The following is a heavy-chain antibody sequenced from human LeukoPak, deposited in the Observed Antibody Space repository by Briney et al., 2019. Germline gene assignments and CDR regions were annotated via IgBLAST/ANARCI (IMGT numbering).Heavy chain of an antibody. V-gene: IGHV3-30-3*01. CDR2: ISYDGSNK. D-gene: IGHD2-2*01. CDR1: GFTFSSYA. J-gene: IGHJ6*02. Sequence: GGSLRLSCAASGFTFSSYAMHWVRQAPGKGLEWVAVISYDGSNKYYADSVKGRFTISRDNSKNTLYLQMNSLRAEDTAVYYCAREGFVVVPAAASTYYYYYGMDVWGQGTTVTVSS. CDR3: AREGFVVVPAAASTYYYYYGMDV.